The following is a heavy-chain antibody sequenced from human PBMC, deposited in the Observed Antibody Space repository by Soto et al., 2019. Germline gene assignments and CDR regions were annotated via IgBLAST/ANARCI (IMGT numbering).Heavy chain of an antibody. CDR3: AHSPSYCSGYSCYSGFDY. Sequence: QITLKESGPTLVKPTQTLTLTCTFSGFSLSTSGVGVGWIRQPPGKALEWLALIYWDDDKRYSPSLKSRLTITKDPSKIQVVLTMTNMDPVDTATYYCAHSPSYCSGYSCYSGFDYWGQGTLVTVSS. CDR1: GFSLSTSGVG. D-gene: IGHD2-15*01. CDR2: IYWDDDK. V-gene: IGHV2-5*02. J-gene: IGHJ4*02.